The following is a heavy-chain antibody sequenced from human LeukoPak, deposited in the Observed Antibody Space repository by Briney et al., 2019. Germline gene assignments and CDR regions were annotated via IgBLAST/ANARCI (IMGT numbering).Heavy chain of an antibody. CDR2: IGGSGSSR. J-gene: IGHJ6*03. CDR3: ARNGGPTYYYYYMDV. Sequence: GGSLRLSCAASGFTFSSYAINWVRQAPGKGLEWVSAIGGSGSSRSYADSVKGRITISRDNAKNSLYLQMNSLRAEDTAVYFCARNGGPTYYYYYMDVWGKGTTVTVSS. CDR1: GFTFSSYA. D-gene: IGHD7-27*01. V-gene: IGHV3-23*01.